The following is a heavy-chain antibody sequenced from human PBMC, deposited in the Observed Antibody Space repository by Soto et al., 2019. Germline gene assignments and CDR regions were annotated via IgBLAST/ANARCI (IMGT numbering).Heavy chain of an antibody. V-gene: IGHV1-69*06. Sequence: SVKVSCKASGGTFSSYAISWVRQAPGQGLEWTGGIIPIFGTANYAQKFQGRVTITADKSTSTAYMELSSLRSEDTAVYYCARCEAVARTYYFDYWGQGTLVTVSS. J-gene: IGHJ4*02. D-gene: IGHD6-19*01. CDR2: IIPIFGTA. CDR3: ARCEAVARTYYFDY. CDR1: GGTFSSYA.